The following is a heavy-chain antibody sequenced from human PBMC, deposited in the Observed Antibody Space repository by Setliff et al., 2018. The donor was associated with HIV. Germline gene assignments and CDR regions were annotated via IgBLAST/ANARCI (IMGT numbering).Heavy chain of an antibody. CDR2: IIPLFGAA. J-gene: IGHJ4*02. V-gene: IGHV1-69*13. CDR3: ARETEVKGYYDSSGSWGLGY. D-gene: IGHD3-22*01. CDR1: GGTVTTYS. Sequence: SVKVSCKASGGTVTTYSINWVRRAPGQGLEWMGGIIPLFGAAKYAQKFQGRVTITADESTSIAYMELSTLTSDDTAVYYCARETEVKGYYDSSGSWGLGYWGQGTLVTVSS.